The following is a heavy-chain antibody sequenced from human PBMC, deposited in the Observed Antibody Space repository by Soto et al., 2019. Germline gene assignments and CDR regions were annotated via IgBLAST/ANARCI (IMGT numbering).Heavy chain of an antibody. Sequence: QVKLVESGGGVVQPGMYLRLSCAASGFTFSRYSIHWVRQAPGKGLEWVAAVSSDGSAKYYADPVKGRFTISRDSSESTVLLHMGGLRVEDTAVYFCARVARELRILLNVFDIWGQGTEVTVSS. CDR3: ARVARELRILLNVFDI. CDR1: GFTFSRYS. V-gene: IGHV3-30*15. J-gene: IGHJ3*02. CDR2: VSSDGSAK. D-gene: IGHD2-15*01.